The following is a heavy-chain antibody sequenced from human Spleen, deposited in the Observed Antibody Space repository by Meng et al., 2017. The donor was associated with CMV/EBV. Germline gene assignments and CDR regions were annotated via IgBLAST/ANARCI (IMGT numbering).Heavy chain of an antibody. CDR3: VSRPPWGGFAY. D-gene: IGHD3-16*01. V-gene: IGHV1-69*02. CDR2: IIPVVGIA. Sequence: SVKVSCKASGGTFSSHTISWVRQAPGQGLEWMGRIIPVVGIATYARKFQGRVTIIADTSTSTAYMELSSLRSEDTAVYYCVSRPPWGGFAYWGQGTLVTVSS. J-gene: IGHJ4*02. CDR1: GGTFSSHT.